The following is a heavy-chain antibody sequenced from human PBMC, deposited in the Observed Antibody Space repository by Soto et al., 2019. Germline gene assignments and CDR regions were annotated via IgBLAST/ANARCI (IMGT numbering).Heavy chain of an antibody. CDR2: ISSSSSYT. Sequence: GGSLRLSCAASGFTFSDYYMSWIRQAPGKGLEWVSYISSSSSYTNYADSVKGRFTISRDNAKNSLCLQMNSLRAEDTAVYYCAREIRDYDILTGYYMNGNWFDPWGQGTLVTVSS. CDR3: AREIRDYDILTGYYMNGNWFDP. V-gene: IGHV3-11*06. J-gene: IGHJ5*02. D-gene: IGHD3-9*01. CDR1: GFTFSDYY.